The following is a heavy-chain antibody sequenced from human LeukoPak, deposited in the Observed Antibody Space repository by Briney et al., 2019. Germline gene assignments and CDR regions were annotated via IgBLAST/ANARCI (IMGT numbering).Heavy chain of an antibody. Sequence: KTGGSLRLSCSGSGFTFSIYAMNWVRQAPGKGLEWVSGINYSDGKTSYADSVKGRFTISRDNSRNTPYLQMNSLRVEDTAVYYCAKDSGNRLYSYADLWGQGILVTVSS. J-gene: IGHJ5*02. CDR2: INYSDGKT. CDR3: AKDSGNRLYSYADL. V-gene: IGHV3-23*01. CDR1: GFTFSIYA. D-gene: IGHD3-10*01.